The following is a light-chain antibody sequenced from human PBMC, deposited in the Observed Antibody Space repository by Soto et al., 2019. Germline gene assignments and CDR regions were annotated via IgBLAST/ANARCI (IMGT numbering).Light chain of an antibody. CDR3: CSYAGISTFEV. CDR2: EGS. CDR1: SSDVGGYNY. V-gene: IGLV2-23*03. Sequence: QSALTQPASVSGSPGQSITISCTGTSSDVGGYNYVSWYQQHPGKAPKLMIYEGSQRPSGVSNRFSGSKSGNTASLTISGLQAEDEADYYCCSYAGISTFEVFGGGTKLTVL. J-gene: IGLJ3*02.